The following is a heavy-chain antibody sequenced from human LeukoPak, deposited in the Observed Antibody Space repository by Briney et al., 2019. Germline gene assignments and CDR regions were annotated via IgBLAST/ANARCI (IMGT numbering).Heavy chain of an antibody. D-gene: IGHD3-22*01. J-gene: IGHJ1*01. Sequence: SVKVSCKASGGTFSSYAISWVRQAPGQGLEWMGGIIPLFGTANYAQKFQGRVTITADESTSTAYMELSSLRSEDTAMYYCARVGRYYYDSSGRGYFQHWGQGTLVTVSS. CDR1: GGTFSSYA. CDR3: ARVGRYYYDSSGRGYFQH. V-gene: IGHV1-69*13. CDR2: IIPLFGTA.